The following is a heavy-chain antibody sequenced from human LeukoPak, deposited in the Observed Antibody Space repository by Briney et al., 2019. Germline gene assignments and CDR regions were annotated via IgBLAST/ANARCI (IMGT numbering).Heavy chain of an antibody. CDR2: ISYDGSNK. CDR3: AKDQAGAVAAYYFDY. D-gene: IGHD6-19*01. V-gene: IGHV3-30*18. J-gene: IGHJ4*02. CDR1: GFTFISYG. Sequence: GRSLRLSCAASGFTFISYGMRWVRQAPGKGLEGVAVISYDGSNKYYADSVKGRFTISRDNSKNTLYLQMNSLRAEDTAVYYCAKDQAGAVAAYYFDYWGQGTLVTVSS.